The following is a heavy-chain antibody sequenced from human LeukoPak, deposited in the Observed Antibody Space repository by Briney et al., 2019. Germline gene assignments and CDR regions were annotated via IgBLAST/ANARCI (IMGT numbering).Heavy chain of an antibody. V-gene: IGHV1-2*02. J-gene: IGHJ5*02. CDR3: ARPISSSWFFWFDP. CDR1: GYTFTGYY. D-gene: IGHD6-13*01. CDR2: INPNSGGT. Sequence: GASVKVSCKASGYTFTGYYMHWVRQAPGQGLEWMGWINPNSGGTNYAQKFRGRVTMTRDTSISTAYMELSRLRCDDTAVYYCARPISSSWFFWFDPWGQGTLLTVSS.